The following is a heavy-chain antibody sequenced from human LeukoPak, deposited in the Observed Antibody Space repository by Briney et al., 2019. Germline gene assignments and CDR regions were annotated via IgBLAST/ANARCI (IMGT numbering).Heavy chain of an antibody. J-gene: IGHJ4*02. CDR1: GGSFSGNY. CDR2: INYSGST. D-gene: IGHD2-2*01. V-gene: IGHV4-34*01. CDR3: ARVGGDIVVVPAARRPAPYFDY. Sequence: SETLSLTCAVYGGSFSGNYWSWIRQPPGKGLEWIGEINYSGSTNYNPSLSSRVTISVDTSKNQFSLKLNSVTAADTAVYYCARVGGDIVVVPAARRPAPYFDYWGQGTLVTVSS.